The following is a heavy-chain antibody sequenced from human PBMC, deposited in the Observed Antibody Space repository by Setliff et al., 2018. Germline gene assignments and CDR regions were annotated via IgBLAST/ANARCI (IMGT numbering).Heavy chain of an antibody. CDR1: GDSISNTNYY. V-gene: IGHV4-39*01. CDR2: IHSGGGT. Sequence: SETLSLTCSVSGDSISNTNYYWGWIRQPPGKGLEWIGHIHSGGGTYYDPSLKSRLTISKDTSKNQFSLNLTSVTAADTAVYYCARARSLDFDYWGQGMLVTVSS. J-gene: IGHJ4*02. CDR3: ARARSLDFDY.